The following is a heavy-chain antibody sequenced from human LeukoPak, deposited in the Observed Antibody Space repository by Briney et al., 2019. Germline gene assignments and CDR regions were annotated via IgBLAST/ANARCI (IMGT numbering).Heavy chain of an antibody. V-gene: IGHV3-30-3*01. CDR1: GFTFSNYL. J-gene: IGHJ4*02. D-gene: IGHD6-13*01. Sequence: GGSLRLSCAASGFTFSNYLMHWVRRAPGKGLEWVAVISSEGDKTFYADPVRGRFTLSRDNSKNTLYLQMNSLRAEDTAVYYCAKSGYDYWGQGTLVTVSS. CDR2: ISSEGDKT. CDR3: AKSGYDY.